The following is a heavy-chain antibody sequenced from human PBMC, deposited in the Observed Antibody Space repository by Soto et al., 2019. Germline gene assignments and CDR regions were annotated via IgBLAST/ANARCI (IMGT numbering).Heavy chain of an antibody. V-gene: IGHV4-59*01. D-gene: IGHD3-16*01. CDR3: AIDRRTYGGRGMGPPKANWFDP. CDR1: GASITHYY. CDR2: VFSSGSS. J-gene: IGHJ5*02. Sequence: VQLQESGPGLVKPSETVSLSCSVSGASITHYYWRWTRQPPGQGLAWVGYVFSSGSSDYNPSLKRRVTLSAHTYQNHFSLKLTSVTAADKAVYYCAIDRRTYGGRGMGPPKANWFDPWGQGTLVTVSS.